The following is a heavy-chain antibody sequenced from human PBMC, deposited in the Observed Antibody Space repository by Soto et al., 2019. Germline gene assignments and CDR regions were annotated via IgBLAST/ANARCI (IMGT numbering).Heavy chain of an antibody. V-gene: IGHV1-2*02. D-gene: IGHD2-21*02. CDR1: GYPFTGHY. CDR3: AVSNCGGDCYSLFWVFDF. J-gene: IGHJ4*02. Sequence: QAQLVQSGAELKKPGASVKVSCQASGYPFTGHYMHWVRQAPGQGLEWMGWINPNSGDTDYAQKFRDRVPMTRDTSITTGYMELSRLRSDDTAVYYCAVSNCGGDCYSLFWVFDFWGQGTLVTVSS. CDR2: INPNSGDT.